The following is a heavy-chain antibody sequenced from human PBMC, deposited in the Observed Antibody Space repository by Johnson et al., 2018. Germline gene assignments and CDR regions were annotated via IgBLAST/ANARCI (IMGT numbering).Heavy chain of an antibody. J-gene: IGHJ6*02. CDR2: LDIHGDR. CDR1: GFTFSDYD. V-gene: IGHV3-13*01. D-gene: IGHD3-10*01. CDR3: VREKIAFGDNGLDV. Sequence: VQLQESGGGLVQPGGSLRLSCAASGFTFSDYDMHWVRQATGTGLEWVSTLDIHGDRNYLGSVKGRFSISRKDAKNSLYLQMNRLTAGETAVYYGVREKIAFGDNGLDVWGQGTTVIVSS.